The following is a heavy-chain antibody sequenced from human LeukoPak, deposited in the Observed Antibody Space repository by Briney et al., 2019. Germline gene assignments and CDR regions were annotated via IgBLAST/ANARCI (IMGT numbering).Heavy chain of an antibody. J-gene: IGHJ4*02. CDR1: GFTFSSYA. D-gene: IGHD3-22*01. CDR2: ISGSGGST. V-gene: IGHV3-23*01. CDR3: AKEQPNYYDSSGYYYVLDY. Sequence: PGGSLRLSCAASGFTFSSYAMSWVRQAPGKGLEWVSAISGSGGSTYYADSVKGRFTISRDNSKNTLYLQMNSPRAEDTAVYYCAKEQPNYYDSSGYYYVLDYWGQGTLVTVSS.